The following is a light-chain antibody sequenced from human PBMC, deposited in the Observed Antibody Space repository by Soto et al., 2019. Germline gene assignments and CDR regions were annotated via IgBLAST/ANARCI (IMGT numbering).Light chain of an antibody. Sequence: DIQMTQSPSTLSASVGDRVTITCRASQNINNWLVWYQQKPGKAPKVLIYKASSLESGVPSRFSGRGSGTEFTLTLSSLHPDDFATYYCQQDETYWSFGQGTKVEIK. CDR3: QQDETYWS. J-gene: IGKJ1*01. CDR1: QNINNW. CDR2: KAS. V-gene: IGKV1-5*03.